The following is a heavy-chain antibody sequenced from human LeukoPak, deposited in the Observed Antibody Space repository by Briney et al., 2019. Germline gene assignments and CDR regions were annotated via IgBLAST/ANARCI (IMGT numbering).Heavy chain of an antibody. CDR3: ARKHPTALRNNWFDP. CDR1: GYSFTNYW. D-gene: IGHD5-18*01. J-gene: IGHJ5*02. Sequence: GESLKISCKGSGYSFTNYWIAWVRQMPGKGLEWMGAINPGGSQIRYSPSFQGQVTISTDKSISTAYLQWSSLKASDTAIYYCARKHPTALRNNWFDPWGQGTLVTASS. CDR2: INPGGSQI. V-gene: IGHV5-51*01.